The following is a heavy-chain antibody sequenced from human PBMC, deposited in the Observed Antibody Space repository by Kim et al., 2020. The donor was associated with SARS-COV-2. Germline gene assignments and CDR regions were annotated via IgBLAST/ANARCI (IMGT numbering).Heavy chain of an antibody. CDR3: AKTDGSGIYYPNYYYYYYGMDV. Sequence: GGSLRLSCAASGFTFSSYAMNWVRQAPGKGLEWVSAISGSGGSTYYADSVKGRFTISRDNSKNTLYLQMNSLRAEDTAVYYCAKTDGSGIYYPNYYYYYYGMDVWGPGTTVPVSS. CDR2: ISGSGGST. D-gene: IGHD3-10*01. CDR1: GFTFSSYA. V-gene: IGHV3-23*01. J-gene: IGHJ6*02.